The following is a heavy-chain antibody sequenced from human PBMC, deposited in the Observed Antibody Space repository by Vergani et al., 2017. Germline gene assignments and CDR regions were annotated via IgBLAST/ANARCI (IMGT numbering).Heavy chain of an antibody. CDR3: ARGGEQLPLEYFDY. V-gene: IGHV1-69*04. J-gene: IGHJ4*02. CDR2: IIPILGIA. CDR1: GGTFSSYA. Sequence: QVQLVQSGAEVKKPGSSVKVSCKASGGTFSSYAISWVRQAPGQGREWMGRIIPILGIANYAQKFQGRVTITADKPTSTAYMELSSLRSGDTAVYYCARGGEQLPLEYFDYWGQGTLVTVSS. D-gene: IGHD6-6*01.